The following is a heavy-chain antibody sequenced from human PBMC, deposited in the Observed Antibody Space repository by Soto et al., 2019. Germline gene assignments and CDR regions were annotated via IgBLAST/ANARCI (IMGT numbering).Heavy chain of an antibody. J-gene: IGHJ6*03. Sequence: EVQLVESGGGLVQPGGSLRLSCAASGFTFSSYWMHWVRQAPGKGLVWVSRINSDGSSTSYADSVKGRFTISRDNAKNTLYLQMNGLRAEDTAVYYCARRNYDFWSGYYPPHYYYYYYMDVWGKGTTVTVSS. CDR3: ARRNYDFWSGYYPPHYYYYYYMDV. V-gene: IGHV3-74*01. CDR2: INSDGSST. CDR1: GFTFSSYW. D-gene: IGHD3-3*01.